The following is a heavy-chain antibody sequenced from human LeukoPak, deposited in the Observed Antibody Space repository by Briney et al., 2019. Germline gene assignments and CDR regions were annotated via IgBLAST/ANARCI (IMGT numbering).Heavy chain of an antibody. CDR2: INHSGST. D-gene: IGHD3-22*01. V-gene: IGHV4-34*01. J-gene: IGHJ4*02. CDR1: GGSFSGYY. CDR3: ARGGLNYYDSSGYFLFDY. Sequence: SETLSLTCAVYGGSFSGYYWSWIRQPPGKGLEWIGEINHSGSTNYNPSLKSRVTISVDTSKNQFSLKLSSVTAADTAVYYCARGGLNYYDSSGYFLFDYWGQGTLVTVSS.